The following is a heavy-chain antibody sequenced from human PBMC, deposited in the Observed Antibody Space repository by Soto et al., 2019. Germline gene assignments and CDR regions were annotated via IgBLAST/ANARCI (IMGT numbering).Heavy chain of an antibody. CDR1: GGSISSYY. Sequence: QVQLQESGPGLVKPSETLSLTCTVSGGSISSYYWSWIRQPPGKGLEWIGYIYYSGSTNYNPSLKSRVTISVDTSKNQFSLKLSSVTAADTAVYYCARLAEFDFWSGYFVRYYYYMDVWGKGTTVTVSS. V-gene: IGHV4-59*08. CDR2: IYYSGST. CDR3: ARLAEFDFWSGYFVRYYYYMDV. J-gene: IGHJ6*03. D-gene: IGHD3-3*01.